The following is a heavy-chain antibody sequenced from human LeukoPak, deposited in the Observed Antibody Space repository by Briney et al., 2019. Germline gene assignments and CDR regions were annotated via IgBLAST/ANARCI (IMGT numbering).Heavy chain of an antibody. CDR1: GYTFIGYF. CDR3: ARSFLPDDY. J-gene: IGHJ4*02. V-gene: IGHV1-2*06. CDR2: INPNGGGT. Sequence: ASVKVSCKASGYTFIGYFMHWVRQAPGQGLEWMGRINPNGGGTIYAQKFQGRVTMTRATSISTAYMELSRLRSDDTAVYYCARSFLPDDYWGQGTLVTVSS. D-gene: IGHD1-14*01.